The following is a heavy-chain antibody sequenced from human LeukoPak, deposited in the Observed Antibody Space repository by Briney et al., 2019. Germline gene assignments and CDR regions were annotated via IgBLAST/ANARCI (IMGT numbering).Heavy chain of an antibody. CDR1: GYTFTNYA. J-gene: IGHJ1*01. CDR3: ARVPLHDSSGHYYPH. V-gene: IGHV1-3*01. Sequence: ASVKVSCKASGYTFTNYAIHWVRQAPGQRLEWMGWINGGNGNAKYSQNFQGRVTIIRDTSASTAYMELSSLRSEDTAVYYCARVPLHDSSGHYYPHWGQGTLVTVSS. D-gene: IGHD3-22*01. CDR2: INGGNGNA.